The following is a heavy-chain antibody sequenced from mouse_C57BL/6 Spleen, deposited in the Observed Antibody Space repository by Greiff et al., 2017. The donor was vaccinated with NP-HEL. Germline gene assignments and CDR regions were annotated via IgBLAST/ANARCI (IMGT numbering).Heavy chain of an antibody. D-gene: IGHD1-1*01. V-gene: IGHV14-1*01. J-gene: IGHJ3*01. CDR3: TINPYYYGSSQAWFAY. CDR1: GFNIKDYY. Sequence: EVKLQESGAELVRPGASVKLSCTASGFNIKDYYMHWVKQRPEQGLEWIGRIDPEDGDTEYAPKFQGKATMTADTSSNTAYLQLSSLTSEDTAVYYCTINPYYYGSSQAWFAYWGQGTLVTVSA. CDR2: IDPEDGDT.